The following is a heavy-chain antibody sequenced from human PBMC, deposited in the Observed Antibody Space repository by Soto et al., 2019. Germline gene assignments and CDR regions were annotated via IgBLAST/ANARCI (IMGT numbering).Heavy chain of an antibody. CDR3: ARRYGDCFDF. CDR1: GGSICSYY. J-gene: IGHJ4*02. V-gene: IGHV4-59*08. D-gene: IGHD4-17*01. Sequence: PSETLSLTCTVSGGSICSYYWSWIRQNPGKGLEWIGYIYYSGSTNYNPSLKSRVTISVDTSKNQFSLKLSSVTAADTAVYYCARRYGDCFDFWGQGTLVTVSS. CDR2: IYYSGST.